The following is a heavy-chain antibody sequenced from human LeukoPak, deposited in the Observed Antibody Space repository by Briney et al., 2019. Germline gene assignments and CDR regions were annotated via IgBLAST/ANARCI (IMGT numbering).Heavy chain of an antibody. V-gene: IGHV3-48*03. CDR1: GFTFSSYE. CDR3: ARGYYDILTGYSLDY. D-gene: IGHD3-9*01. J-gene: IGHJ4*02. CDR2: ISSSGSTI. Sequence: GGSLRLSCAASGFTFSSYEMNWVRQAPGKGLEWVSYISSSGSTIYYADSVKGRFTIFRDNAKNSLYLQMNSLRAEDTAVYYCARGYYDILTGYSLDYWGQGTLVTVSS.